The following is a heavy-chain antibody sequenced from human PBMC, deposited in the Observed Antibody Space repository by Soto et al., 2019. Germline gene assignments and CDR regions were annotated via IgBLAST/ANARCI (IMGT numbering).Heavy chain of an antibody. Sequence: AVKVSCKASGGTFRNYGIGWVRQAPGQGLEWMGGIIPVFGTTNYAQKFQGRVTITADESTSTAYIEVSSLRSEDTAMFYCGRXCSGGSCHTLDYYGMDVWGQGTTVTVSS. J-gene: IGHJ6*01. CDR2: IIPVFGTT. V-gene: IGHV1-69*01. CDR3: GRXCSGGSCHTLDYYGMDV. D-gene: IGHD2-15*01. CDR1: GGTFRNYG.